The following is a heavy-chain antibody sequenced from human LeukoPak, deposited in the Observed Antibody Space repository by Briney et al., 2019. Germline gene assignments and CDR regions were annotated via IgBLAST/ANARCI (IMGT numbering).Heavy chain of an antibody. CDR3: ARAITMVRGVKGDY. CDR2: ISSSSSYI. V-gene: IGHV3-21*01. D-gene: IGHD3-10*01. CDR1: GFTFSSYS. Sequence: GGSLRLSCAASGFTFSSYSMNWVRQAPRKGLEWVSSISSSSSYIYYADSVKGRFTISRDNAKNSLYLQMNSLRAEDTAVYYCARAITMVRGVKGDYWGQGTLVTVSS. J-gene: IGHJ4*02.